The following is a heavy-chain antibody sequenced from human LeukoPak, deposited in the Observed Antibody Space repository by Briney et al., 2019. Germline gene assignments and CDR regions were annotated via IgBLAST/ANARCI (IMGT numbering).Heavy chain of an antibody. Sequence: GGSLRLSCAASGFTFSSYWMHWVRQAPGKRLVWVSRINSDGSSTSYADSVKGRFTISRDNAKNTLYLQMNSLRAEDTAVYYCARGGPYYYDSRGPYWFDPWGQGTLVTVSS. CDR3: ARGGPYYYDSRGPYWFDP. CDR2: INSDGSST. CDR1: GFTFSSYW. D-gene: IGHD3-22*01. J-gene: IGHJ5*02. V-gene: IGHV3-74*01.